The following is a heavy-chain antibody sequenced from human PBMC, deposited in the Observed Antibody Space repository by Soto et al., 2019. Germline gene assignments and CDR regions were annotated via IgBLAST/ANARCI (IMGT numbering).Heavy chain of an antibody. CDR3: AMGGSPYVWFNEY. Sequence: QEQLVQSGAEVKKPGSSMKGSCKASGDIFSSFAISWVRQAPGQGVEWMGGIIPVFGTTNYAQKFQDRVTITADESTNTAYMELSSLRSEDTAIYYCAMGGSPYVWFNEYWGQGTLVTVSS. J-gene: IGHJ4*02. CDR1: GDIFSSFA. V-gene: IGHV1-69*01. D-gene: IGHD3-16*01. CDR2: IIPVFGTT.